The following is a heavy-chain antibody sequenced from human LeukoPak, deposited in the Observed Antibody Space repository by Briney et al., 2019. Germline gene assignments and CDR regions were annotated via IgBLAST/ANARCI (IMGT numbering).Heavy chain of an antibody. V-gene: IGHV1-2*02. J-gene: IGHJ4*02. CDR3: ARVRSWYGGLDY. CDR1: GYTFTGYY. D-gene: IGHD6-13*01. CDR2: INPNSGGT. Sequence: GASVKVSCKASGYTFTGYYTHWVRQAPGQGLEWMGWINPNSGGTNYAQKFQGRVTMTRDTSISTAYMELSRLRSDDTAVHYCARVRSWYGGLDYWGQGTMVTVSS.